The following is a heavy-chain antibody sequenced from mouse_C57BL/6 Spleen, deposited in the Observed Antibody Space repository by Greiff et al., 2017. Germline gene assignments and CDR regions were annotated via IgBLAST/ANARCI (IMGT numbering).Heavy chain of an antibody. J-gene: IGHJ2*01. Sequence: VQLKESGPGLVQPSQSLSITCTVSGFSLTSYGVHWVRQPPGKGLEWLGVIWSGGSTDYNAAFISRLSISKDNSKSQVFFKMNSLQADDTAIYYCAKNGLGRGYFDYWGQGTTLTVSS. CDR1: GFSLTSYG. CDR3: AKNGLGRGYFDY. D-gene: IGHD4-1*01. V-gene: IGHV2-4*01. CDR2: IWSGGST.